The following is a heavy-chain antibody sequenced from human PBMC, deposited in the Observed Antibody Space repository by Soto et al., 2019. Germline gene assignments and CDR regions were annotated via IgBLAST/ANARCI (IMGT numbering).Heavy chain of an antibody. V-gene: IGHV1-8*01. CDR2: MNPNSGNT. Sequence: ASVKVSCKASGYTFTSYDINWVRQATGQGLEWMGWMNPNSGNTGYAQKFQGRVTMTRNTSINTAYMELSSLRSEDTAVYYCVLSGYEVDPDAFDVWGPGTMVTV. D-gene: IGHD5-12*01. J-gene: IGHJ3*01. CDR1: GYTFTSYD. CDR3: VLSGYEVDPDAFDV.